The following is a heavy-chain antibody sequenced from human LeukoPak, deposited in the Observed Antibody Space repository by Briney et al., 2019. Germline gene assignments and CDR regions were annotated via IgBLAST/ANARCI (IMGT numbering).Heavy chain of an antibody. D-gene: IGHD3-10*01. V-gene: IGHV4-39*01. CDR2: SYYSGST. CDR1: GGSISSSSYY. CDR3: ARRPIGRGFGEFYFDY. J-gene: IGHJ4*02. Sequence: SETLSLTCTVSGGSISSSSYYWGWIRQPPGKGLEWIGSSYYSGSTYYNPSLKSRVTISVDTSKNQFSLKLSSVNAADTAVYYCARRPIGRGFGEFYFDYWGQGTLVTVSS.